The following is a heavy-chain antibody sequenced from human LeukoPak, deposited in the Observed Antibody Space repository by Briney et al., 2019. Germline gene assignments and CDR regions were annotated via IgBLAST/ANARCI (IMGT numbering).Heavy chain of an antibody. CDR2: ISTSSSYI. V-gene: IGHV3-21*01. D-gene: IGHD1-26*01. Sequence: GSLRLSCAASGFTFSSYTMNWVRQAPGKGLEWVSFISTSSSYIYYADSVKGRFTISRDNAKNSLFLQMNSLRAEDTAVYYCARVGGSYWGWFDPWGQGTLVTVSS. CDR3: ARVGGSYWGWFDP. CDR1: GFTFSSYT. J-gene: IGHJ5*02.